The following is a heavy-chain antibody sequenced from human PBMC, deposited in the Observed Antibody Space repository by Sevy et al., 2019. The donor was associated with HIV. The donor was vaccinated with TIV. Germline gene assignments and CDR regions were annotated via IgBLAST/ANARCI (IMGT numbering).Heavy chain of an antibody. J-gene: IGHJ4*02. Sequence: SETLSLTCTVSGGSISSYYWSWIRQPPGKGLEWIGYIYYSGSTNYNPPLKSRVTISVDTSKNQFSLKLSSVTAADTAVYYCARDMLGYCSSTSGYAEGYFDYWGQGTLVTVSS. D-gene: IGHD2-2*01. CDR1: GGSISSYY. CDR3: ARDMLGYCSSTSGYAEGYFDY. CDR2: IYYSGST. V-gene: IGHV4-59*01.